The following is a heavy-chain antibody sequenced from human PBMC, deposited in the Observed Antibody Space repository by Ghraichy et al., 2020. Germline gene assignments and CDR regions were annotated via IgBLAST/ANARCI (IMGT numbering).Heavy chain of an antibody. Sequence: SETLSLTCTVSGGSLTYYDWSWIRQSPGKGLEWIGEINHIGRTNYNPSLKSRVTISIDMSKNQLSLRLNSVTAADTAVYYCARGLTGDERGNWYFDLWGRGPPVTVSS. D-gene: IGHD7-27*01. CDR3: ARGLTGDERGNWYFDL. CDR2: INHIGRT. CDR1: GGSLTYYD. J-gene: IGHJ2*01. V-gene: IGHV4-34*01.